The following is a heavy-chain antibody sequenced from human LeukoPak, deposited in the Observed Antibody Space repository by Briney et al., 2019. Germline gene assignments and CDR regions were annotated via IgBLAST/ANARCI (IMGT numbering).Heavy chain of an antibody. CDR1: GFTFSDHY. J-gene: IGHJ4*02. Sequence: PGGSLRLSCAASGFTFSDHYMDWVRQAPGKGLEWVARIRKKTNSYSTEYAASVKGRFTISRDDSQNSLYLQMNSLRTEDTAVYYCTRDFDSSGYHGLDDWGQGTLVTVSS. CDR3: TRDFDSSGYHGLDD. V-gene: IGHV3-72*01. D-gene: IGHD3-22*01. CDR2: IRKKTNSYST.